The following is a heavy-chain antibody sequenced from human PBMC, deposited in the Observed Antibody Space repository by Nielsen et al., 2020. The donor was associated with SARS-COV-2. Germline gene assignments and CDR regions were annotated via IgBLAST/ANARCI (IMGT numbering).Heavy chain of an antibody. Sequence: ASVKVSCKASGYTFTSYAMHWVRQAPGQRLEWMGWINAGNGNTKYSQKFQGRVTITRDTSASTAYMELSSLRSEDTAVYYCARVPTRAVAPAAMRLDAFDIWGQGTMVTVSS. CDR1: GYTFTSYA. CDR2: INAGNGNT. J-gene: IGHJ3*02. V-gene: IGHV1-3*01. CDR3: ARVPTRAVAPAAMRLDAFDI. D-gene: IGHD2-2*01.